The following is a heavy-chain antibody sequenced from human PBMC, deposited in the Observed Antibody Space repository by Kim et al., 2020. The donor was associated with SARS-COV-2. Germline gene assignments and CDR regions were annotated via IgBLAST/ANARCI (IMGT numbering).Heavy chain of an antibody. V-gene: IGHV5-51*01. J-gene: IGHJ4*02. CDR1: GYSFTSYW. CDR2: IYPGDSEI. Sequence: GESLKISCKGSGYSFTSYWIAWVRQMPGKGLEWMGIIYPGDSEITYRPSFQGQVSISADKSTSTAYLQWTSLKASDTAMYYCARVKGYYLDGSGYYPQYFDYWGQGTLVIVSS. CDR3: ARVKGYYLDGSGYYPQYFDY. D-gene: IGHD3-22*01.